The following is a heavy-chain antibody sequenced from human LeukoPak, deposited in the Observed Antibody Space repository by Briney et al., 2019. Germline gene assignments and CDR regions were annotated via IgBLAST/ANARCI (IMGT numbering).Heavy chain of an antibody. J-gene: IGHJ4*02. CDR3: ARSRFLEWLLFFDY. CDR1: GGSISSHY. CDR2: IYYSGST. D-gene: IGHD3-3*01. Sequence: SETLSLTCTVSGGSISSHYWSWIRQPPGKGLEWIGYIYYSGSTNYNPSLKSRVTISVYTSKNQFSLKLSSVTAADTAVYYCARSRFLEWLLFFDYWGQGALVTVSS. V-gene: IGHV4-59*11.